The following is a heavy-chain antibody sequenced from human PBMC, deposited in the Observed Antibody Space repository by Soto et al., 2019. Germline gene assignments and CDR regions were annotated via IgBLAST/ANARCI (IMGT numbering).Heavy chain of an antibody. CDR2: ISDDGSNE. J-gene: IGHJ2*01. CDR3: AKDRIQLWLQWYFDL. V-gene: IGHV3-30*18. D-gene: IGHD5-18*01. CDR1: GFTFSRYG. Sequence: QVQLVESGGGVVQPGRSLRLSCEASGFTFSRYGMHWVRQAPGKGLEWVAVISDDGSNEFYADSVRGRFTISRDNSKNTLFLQMNSPRAEDTAVYYCAKDRIQLWLQWYFDLWGRGTLVTVSS.